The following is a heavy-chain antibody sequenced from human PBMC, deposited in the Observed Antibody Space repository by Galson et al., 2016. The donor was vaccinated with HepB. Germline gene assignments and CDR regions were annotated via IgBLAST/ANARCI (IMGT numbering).Heavy chain of an antibody. CDR1: GFTFSIYA. CDR2: INVGGGRT. D-gene: IGHD1-1*01. Sequence: SLRLSCAASGFTFSIYAMSWVRQAPGKGLEWVSGINVGGGRTYYADSVKGRFTTSRDNSNNTLYLQMNGLRAEDTAVYYCAKERLVRRIFDHWGQGTLLTVSS. CDR3: AKERLVRRIFDH. J-gene: IGHJ4*02. V-gene: IGHV3-23*01.